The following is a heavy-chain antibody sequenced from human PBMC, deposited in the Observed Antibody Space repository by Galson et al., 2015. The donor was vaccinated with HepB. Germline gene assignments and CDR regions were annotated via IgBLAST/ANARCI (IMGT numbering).Heavy chain of an antibody. CDR1: GFTFSDYY. J-gene: IGHJ5*02. CDR2: ISSSGSTI. V-gene: IGHV3-11*01. Sequence: SLRLSCAASGFTFSDYYMSWIRQAPGKGLEWVSYISSSGSTIYYADSVKGRFTISRDNAKNSLYLQMNSLRAEDTAVYYCARDLALSPDILTGYLSDPWGQGTLVTVSS. CDR3: ARDLALSPDILTGYLSDP. D-gene: IGHD3-9*01.